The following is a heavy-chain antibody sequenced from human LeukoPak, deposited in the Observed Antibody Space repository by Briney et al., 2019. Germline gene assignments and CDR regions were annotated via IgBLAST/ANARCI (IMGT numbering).Heavy chain of an antibody. CDR3: ARDQEGFDY. Sequence: ASVTVSCKVSGYSFTSNYIHWVRQAPGQGLEWMGMIYPRDGSTSYAQRFQDRVTVTRDTSTSTVHMELSGLRSEDTAVYYCARDQEGFDYWGQGTLVTVSS. J-gene: IGHJ4*02. CDR2: IYPRDGST. CDR1: GYSFTSNY. V-gene: IGHV1-46*01.